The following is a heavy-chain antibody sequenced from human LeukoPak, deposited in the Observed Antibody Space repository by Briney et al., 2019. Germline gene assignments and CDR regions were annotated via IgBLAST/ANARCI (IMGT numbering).Heavy chain of an antibody. CDR3: ARDQEGFDY. Sequence: ASVTVSCKVSGYSFTSNYIHWVRQAPGQGLEWMGMIYPRDGSTSYAQRFQDRVTVTRDTSTSTVHMELSGLRSEDTAVYYCARDQEGFDYWGQGTLVTVSS. J-gene: IGHJ4*02. CDR2: IYPRDGST. CDR1: GYSFTSNY. V-gene: IGHV1-46*01.